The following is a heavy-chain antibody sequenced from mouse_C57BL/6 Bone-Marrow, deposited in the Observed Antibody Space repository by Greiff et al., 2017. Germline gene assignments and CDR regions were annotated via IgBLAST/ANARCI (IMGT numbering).Heavy chain of an antibody. CDR1: GYTFTSYW. Sequence: QVQLKQPGAELVRPGTSVKLSCKASGYTFTSYWMHWVKQRPGQGLEWIGVIDPSDSYTNYNQKFKGKATLTVDTSSSTAYMQLSSLTSEDSAVYYCARGGVREGYFDYWGQGTTLTVSS. CDR3: ARGGVREGYFDY. V-gene: IGHV1-59*01. J-gene: IGHJ2*01. CDR2: IDPSDSYT. D-gene: IGHD2-14*01.